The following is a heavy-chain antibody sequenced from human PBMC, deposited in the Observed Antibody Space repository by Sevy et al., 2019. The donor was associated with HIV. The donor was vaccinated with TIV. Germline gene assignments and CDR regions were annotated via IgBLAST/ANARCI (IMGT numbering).Heavy chain of an antibody. D-gene: IGHD1-26*01. CDR2: ISYEGTET. CDR1: GFAFSTHD. V-gene: IGHV3-30-3*01. Sequence: GGSLRLSCVASGFAFSTHDMHWVRQAPGKGLEWVAVISYEGTETFYAASVEGRFTISRDNSKNMLSLQINSLRPEDTAVYYCARDGGYSVKWYPLYWGHGTLVTVSS. J-gene: IGHJ4*01. CDR3: ARDGGYSVKWYPLY.